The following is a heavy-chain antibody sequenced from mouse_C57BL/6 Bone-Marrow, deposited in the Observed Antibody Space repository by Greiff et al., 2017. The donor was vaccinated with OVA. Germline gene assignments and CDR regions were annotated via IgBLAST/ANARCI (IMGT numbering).Heavy chain of an antibody. Sequence: EVKVEESGGGLVKPGGSLKLSCAASGFTFSDYGMHWVRQAPEKGLEWVAYISSGSSTIYYADTVKGRFTISRDNAKNTLFLQMTSLRSEDTAMYYCARGASTVWYFDVWGTGTTVTVSS. CDR3: ARGASTVWYFDV. D-gene: IGHD1-1*01. CDR1: GFTFSDYG. V-gene: IGHV5-17*01. CDR2: ISSGSSTI. J-gene: IGHJ1*03.